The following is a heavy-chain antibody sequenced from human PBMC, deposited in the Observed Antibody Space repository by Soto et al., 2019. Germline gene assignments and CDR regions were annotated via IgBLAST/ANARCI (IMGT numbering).Heavy chain of an antibody. CDR3: ARAGRWSGYYRDNWFDP. J-gene: IGHJ5*02. D-gene: IGHD3-3*01. CDR2: IIPIFGTA. CDR1: GGTFSSYA. V-gene: IGHV1-69*01. Sequence: QVQLVQSGAEVKKPGSSVKVSCKASGGTFSSYAISWVRQAPGQGLEWMGGIIPIFGTANYAQKFQGRVTMTADESTSTAYMELGSLRSEDTAVYYCARAGRWSGYYRDNWFDPWGQGTLVTVSS.